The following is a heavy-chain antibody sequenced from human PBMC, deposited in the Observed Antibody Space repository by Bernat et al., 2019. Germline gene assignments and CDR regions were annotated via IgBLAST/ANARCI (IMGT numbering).Heavy chain of an antibody. Sequence: EVQLVESGGGVVQPGGSLRLSCAASGFTFDDYAMHWVRQAPGKGLEWVSLISGDGGSTYYAGSVKGRFNISRDNSKNSLYLQMNSLRTEDTALYYCAKGDYSNYPQDDYWGQGTLVTVSS. J-gene: IGHJ4*02. CDR2: ISGDGGST. CDR1: GFTFDDYA. D-gene: IGHD4-11*01. CDR3: AKGDYSNYPQDDY. V-gene: IGHV3-43*02.